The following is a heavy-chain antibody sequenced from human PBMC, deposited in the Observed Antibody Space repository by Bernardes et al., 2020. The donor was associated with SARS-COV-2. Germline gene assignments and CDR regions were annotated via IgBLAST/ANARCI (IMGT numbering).Heavy chain of an antibody. CDR1: GFTFSSYW. D-gene: IGHD2-21*01. CDR3: ARDGDGYFDY. Sequence: GGSLRISCAASGFTFSSYWMSWVRQAPGKGLEWVANIKQDASDKYYVDSVKGRFTISRDNAKNSLYLQMNSLRAEDTAVYFCARDGDGYFDYWGQGTPVTVSS. CDR2: IKQDASDK. V-gene: IGHV3-7*01. J-gene: IGHJ4*02.